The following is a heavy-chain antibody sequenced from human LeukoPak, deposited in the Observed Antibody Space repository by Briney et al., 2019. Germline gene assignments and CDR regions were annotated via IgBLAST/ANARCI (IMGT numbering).Heavy chain of an antibody. J-gene: IGHJ4*02. CDR3: AKDSTKEQQLEYYFDY. D-gene: IGHD6-13*01. V-gene: IGHV3-30*02. Sequence: PGGSRRLSCAASGFTFSSYGMHWVRQAPGKGLEWVAFIRYDGTNKYYADSVKGRFTISRDNSKNTLYLQMNSLRAEDTAVYYCAKDSTKEQQLEYYFDYWGQGTLVTVSS. CDR1: GFTFSSYG. CDR2: IRYDGTNK.